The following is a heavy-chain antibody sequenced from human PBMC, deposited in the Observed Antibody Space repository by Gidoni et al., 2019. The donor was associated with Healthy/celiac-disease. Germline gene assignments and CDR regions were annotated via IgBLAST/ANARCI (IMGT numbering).Heavy chain of an antibody. CDR3: ARLPAAIHYGMDV. D-gene: IGHD2-2*02. J-gene: IGHJ6*04. CDR1: GGSFSGYY. V-gene: IGHV4-34*01. CDR2: INHSGST. Sequence: QVQLQQMGAGLLKPSETLSLTCAVYGGSFSGYYWSWIRQPPGKGLEWIGEINHSGSTNYNPSLKSRVTISVDTSKNQFSLKLSSVTAADTAVYYCARLPAAIHYGMDVWGKGTTVTVSS.